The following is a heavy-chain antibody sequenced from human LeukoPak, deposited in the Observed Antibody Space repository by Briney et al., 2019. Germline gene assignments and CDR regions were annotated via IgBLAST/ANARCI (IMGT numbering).Heavy chain of an antibody. CDR3: VRGDQEASEPAFDY. Sequence: PGGSLRLSCVASGFTFTSYGMSWVRQAPGKRLEWVSGISGSGDATYYADSVKGRFTISRDNAKNSLYLEMNSLRDEDTAMYYCVRGDQEASEPAFDYWGQGTLVTVSS. D-gene: IGHD1-14*01. J-gene: IGHJ4*02. CDR1: GFTFTSYG. V-gene: IGHV3-21*01. CDR2: ISGSGDAT.